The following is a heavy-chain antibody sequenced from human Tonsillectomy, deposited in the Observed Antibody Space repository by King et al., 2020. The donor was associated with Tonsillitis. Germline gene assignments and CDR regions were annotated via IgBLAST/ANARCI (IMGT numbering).Heavy chain of an antibody. D-gene: IGHD3-22*01. CDR3: ASDCAYYDSSGYGAFDI. CDR2: IYYSGST. J-gene: IGHJ3*02. CDR1: GGSISSSSYY. V-gene: IGHV4-39*07. Sequence: LQLQESGPGLVKPSETLYLTCTVSGGSISSSSYYWGWIRQPPGKGLEWIGSIYYSGSTYYNPSLKSRVNISVDTSKNQFSLKLRSVTAADTAVYYCASDCAYYDSSGYGAFDIWGQGTMVTVSS.